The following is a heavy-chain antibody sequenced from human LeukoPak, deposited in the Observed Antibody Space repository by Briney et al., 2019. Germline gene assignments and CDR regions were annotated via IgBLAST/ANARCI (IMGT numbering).Heavy chain of an antibody. V-gene: IGHV1-46*01. CDR3: ARGTVITIFSYFFDY. CDR1: GYTFTSYY. J-gene: IGHJ4*02. Sequence: ASVKVSCKATGYTFTSYYIQWVRQAPGQGLEWMGLINPHSGTTSYAQKFQGRVTMTRDMSTSTVYMELSSLRSDDTAVYYCARGTVITIFSYFFDYWGQGTLVTVSS. CDR2: INPHSGTT. D-gene: IGHD3-9*01.